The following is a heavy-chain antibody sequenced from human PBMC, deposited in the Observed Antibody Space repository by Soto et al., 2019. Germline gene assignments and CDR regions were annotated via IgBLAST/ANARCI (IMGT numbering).Heavy chain of an antibody. CDR1: GGSFSGYY. CDR2: INHSGST. V-gene: IGHV4-34*01. D-gene: IGHD3-10*01. CDR3: ARGIWFGELLFDY. Sequence: QVQLQQWGAGLLKPSETLSLTCAVYGGSFSGYYWSWIRQPPGKGLEWIGEINHSGSTNYNPSLRSRVTVSVDTSKNQFSLKLSSVTAADMAVYYCARGIWFGELLFDYWCQGTLVTVSS. J-gene: IGHJ4*02.